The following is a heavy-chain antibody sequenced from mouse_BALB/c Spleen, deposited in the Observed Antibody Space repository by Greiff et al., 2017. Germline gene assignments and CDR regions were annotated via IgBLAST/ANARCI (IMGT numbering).Heavy chain of an antibody. Sequence: VQLQQSGPGLVQPSQSLSITCTVSGFSFTSYCVHWVRQSPGKGLEWLGVIWSGGSTDYNAAFISRLSISKDKAKSQVFFKMNRLQANDTAIYYCARPVAVYAMDYWGQGTTVTVSS. V-gene: IGHV2-2*02. CDR2: IWSGGST. J-gene: IGHJ4*01. D-gene: IGHD1-1*01. CDR1: GFSFTSYC. CDR3: ARPVAVYAMDY.